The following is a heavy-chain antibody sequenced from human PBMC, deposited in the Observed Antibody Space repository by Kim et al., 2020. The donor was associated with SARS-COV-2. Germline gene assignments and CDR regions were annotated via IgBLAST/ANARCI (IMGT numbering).Heavy chain of an antibody. V-gene: IGHV4-4*02. Sequence: SETLSLTCAVSGGSISSSNWWSWVRQPPGKGLEWIGEIYHSGSTNYNPSLKSRVTISVDKSKNQFSLKLSSVTAADTAVYYCARGDISYGHYYYYGMDVWGQGTTVTVSS. J-gene: IGHJ6*02. CDR1: GGSISSSNW. CDR2: IYHSGST. D-gene: IGHD5-18*01. CDR3: ARGDISYGHYYYYGMDV.